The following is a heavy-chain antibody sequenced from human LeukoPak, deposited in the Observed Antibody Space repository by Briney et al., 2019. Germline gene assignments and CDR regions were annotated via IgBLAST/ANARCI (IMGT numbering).Heavy chain of an antibody. J-gene: IGHJ3*02. CDR1: GGSISSTDYF. D-gene: IGHD1-7*01. Sequence: KPSETLSLTCTVSGGSISSTDYFWGWIRQPPGKGLEWIGNLYYTGSTSYNPSLKSGVTISVDTSKEQFSLKLTSVTAADTAVYYCARYLNYAFDIWGQGTMVTVSS. CDR2: LYYTGST. V-gene: IGHV4-39*01. CDR3: ARYLNYAFDI.